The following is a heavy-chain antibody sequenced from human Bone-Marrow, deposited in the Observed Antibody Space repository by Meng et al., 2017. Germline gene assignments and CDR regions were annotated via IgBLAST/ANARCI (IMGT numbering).Heavy chain of an antibody. CDR3: AKVLYIAAAGRTLYYYYGMDV. V-gene: IGHV3-23*01. D-gene: IGHD6-13*01. J-gene: IGHJ6*02. CDR2: ISGSGGTT. CDR1: GFTFSSYA. Sequence: GESLKISCAASGFTFSSYAMSWVRQAPGKGLEWVSAISGSGGTTYYADSVKGRFTISRDNSKNTLYLQMNSLRAEDTAVYYCAKVLYIAAAGRTLYYYYGMDVWGQGTTVTVSS.